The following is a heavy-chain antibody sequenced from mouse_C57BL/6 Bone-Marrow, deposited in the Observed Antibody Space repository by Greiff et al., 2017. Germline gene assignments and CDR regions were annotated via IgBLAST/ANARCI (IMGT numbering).Heavy chain of an antibody. CDR2: IDPETGGT. J-gene: IGHJ4*01. V-gene: IGHV1-15*01. CDR3: TRVGYHAMDD. Sequence: VQLQQSGAELVRPGASVTLSCKASGYTFTDYEMHWVKQTPVHGLEWIGAIDPETGGTAYNQKFKGKAILTADKSSSTAYMELRSLTSEDSAVYYCTRVGYHAMDDWGQGTSVTVSS. CDR1: GYTFTDYE.